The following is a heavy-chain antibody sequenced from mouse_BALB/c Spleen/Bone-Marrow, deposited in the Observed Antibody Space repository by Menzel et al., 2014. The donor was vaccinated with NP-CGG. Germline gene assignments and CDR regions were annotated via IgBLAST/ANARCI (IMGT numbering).Heavy chain of an antibody. CDR2: VYPGNVNT. J-gene: IGHJ2*01. V-gene: IGHV1S56*01. Sequence: VQLQQSGPELVKPGASVRISCKASNYTFTTYYIYWVKQRPGQGLEWIGWVYPGNVNTKYNEKFKAKATLTADKSSSTAYMQLSSLTSEDSAVYLCARSRYGSYYGYWGQGTPLTVSS. CDR1: NYTFTTYY. CDR3: ARSRYGSYYGY. D-gene: IGHD1-1*01.